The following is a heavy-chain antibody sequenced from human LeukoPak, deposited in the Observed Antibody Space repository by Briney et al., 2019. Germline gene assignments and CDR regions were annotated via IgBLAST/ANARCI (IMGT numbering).Heavy chain of an antibody. CDR3: ARDSGNFHYDMDV. J-gene: IGHJ6*02. Sequence: ASVTVSCKTSGYSFNSHHVHWVRQAPGQGLEWMGVKFSHDGTTSYTQNFQGRLTMTRDTSTSTVYMELSSLRSEDTAVYYCARDSGNFHYDMDVWGQGTTVIVSS. CDR2: KFSHDGTT. D-gene: IGHD3-10*01. CDR1: GYSFNSHH. V-gene: IGHV1-46*02.